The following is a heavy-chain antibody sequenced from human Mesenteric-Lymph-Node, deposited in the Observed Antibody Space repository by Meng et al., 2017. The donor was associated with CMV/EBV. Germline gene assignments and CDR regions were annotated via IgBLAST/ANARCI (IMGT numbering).Heavy chain of an antibody. CDR2: ISYDGSNK. V-gene: IGHV3-30-3*01. J-gene: IGHJ5*02. CDR1: GFTFSNYA. D-gene: IGHD4-17*01. CDR3: ATGRRAKRSWFDA. Sequence: GGSLRLSCAASGFTFSNYAMHWVRQAPGKGLEWVTVISYDGSNKYYADSVKGRFTISRDNSKNTLYLQMNSLRAEDTAVYYCATGRRAKRSWFDAWGQGTLVTVSS.